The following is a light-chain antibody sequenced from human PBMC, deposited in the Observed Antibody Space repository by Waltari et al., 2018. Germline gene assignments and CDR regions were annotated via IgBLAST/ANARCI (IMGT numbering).Light chain of an antibody. Sequence: EIVLTQSPVTLSLSPGERATLSCRASQNINSYLAWYQQKPGQPPRLLIYDASNWATGIPARFSGSGSGTDFTLTISSLEPEDFAVYYCQHRSDWPLTFGGGTKVEIK. CDR3: QHRSDWPLT. CDR1: QNINSY. V-gene: IGKV3-11*01. J-gene: IGKJ4*01. CDR2: DAS.